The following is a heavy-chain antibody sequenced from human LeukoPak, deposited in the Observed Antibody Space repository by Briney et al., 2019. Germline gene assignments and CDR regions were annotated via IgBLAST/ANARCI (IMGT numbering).Heavy chain of an antibody. Sequence: ASVKVSCKASGYTFTGYYMHWVRQAPGQGLEWMGWINPNSGGTNYAQKFQGRVTMTRDTSISTAYMELSRLRSDDTAVYYCARDQALQLWFSWFDPWGQGTLVTVSS. CDR2: INPNSGGT. CDR1: GYTFTGYY. D-gene: IGHD5-18*01. J-gene: IGHJ5*02. CDR3: ARDQALQLWFSWFDP. V-gene: IGHV1-2*02.